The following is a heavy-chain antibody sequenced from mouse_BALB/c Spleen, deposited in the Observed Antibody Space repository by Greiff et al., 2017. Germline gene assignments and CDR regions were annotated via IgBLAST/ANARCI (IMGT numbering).Heavy chain of an antibody. CDR1: GYTFTSYW. D-gene: IGHD2-1*01. Sequence: QVQLQQPGAELVKPGASVKMSCKASGYTFTSYWMHWVKQRPGQGLEWIGTIDPSDSYTSYNQKFKGKATLTVDTSSSTAYMQLSSLTSEDSAVYYCTRFGGNSYFDYWGQGTTLTVSS. CDR2: IDPSDSYT. V-gene: IGHV1S127*01. CDR3: TRFGGNSYFDY. J-gene: IGHJ2*01.